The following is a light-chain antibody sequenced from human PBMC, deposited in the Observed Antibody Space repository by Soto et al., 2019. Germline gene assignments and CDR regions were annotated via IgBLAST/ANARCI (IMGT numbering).Light chain of an antibody. CDR2: DAS. V-gene: IGKV1-33*01. CDR1: QDISNR. Sequence: DIQMTQSPSSLSASVGDRVTITCQASQDISNRLNWYQQKRGKAPEILIYDASVLESGVPSRFSGSGSGTHFTFTIASLQPEDIGTYFCQQFHSLPLTFGGGTRV. J-gene: IGKJ4*01. CDR3: QQFHSLPLT.